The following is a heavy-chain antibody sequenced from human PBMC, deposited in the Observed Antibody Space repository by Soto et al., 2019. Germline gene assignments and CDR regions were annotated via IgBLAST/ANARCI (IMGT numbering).Heavy chain of an antibody. CDR2: IYHSGST. D-gene: IGHD2-15*01. CDR1: GGSFSSGGYS. J-gene: IGHJ4*02. V-gene: IGHV4-30-2*01. Sequence: QLQLQESGSGLVKPSQTLSLTCAVSGGSFSSGGYSWGWIRQPPGKGLEWIGYIYHSGSTYYNPSLKSRVIISVDTAKNQFSPKLSSVTAADTAVYYCARGQVVAAQHWGQGTLVTVSS. CDR3: ARGQVVAAQH.